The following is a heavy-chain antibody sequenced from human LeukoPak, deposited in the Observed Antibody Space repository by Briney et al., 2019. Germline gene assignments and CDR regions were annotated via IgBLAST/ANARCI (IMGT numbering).Heavy chain of an antibody. D-gene: IGHD3-3*01. V-gene: IGHV1-69*10. CDR2: IIPILGIA. Sequence: ASVKVSCKXSGGTFSSYTISWVRQAPGQGLEWMGRIIPILGIANYAQKFQGGVTITADKSTSTAYMELSSLRSEDTAVYYCARDPDFWSGYYYMDVWGKGTTVTVSS. J-gene: IGHJ6*03. CDR1: GGTFSSYT. CDR3: ARDPDFWSGYYYMDV.